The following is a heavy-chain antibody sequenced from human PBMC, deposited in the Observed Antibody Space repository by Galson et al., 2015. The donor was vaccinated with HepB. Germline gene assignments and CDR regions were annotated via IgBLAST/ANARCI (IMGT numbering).Heavy chain of an antibody. CDR3: ARDAKNYYGSGSYYIQTWGFAFDI. CDR2: ISSSSSTI. D-gene: IGHD3-10*01. J-gene: IGHJ3*02. CDR1: GFTFSSYS. Sequence: SLRLSCAASGFTFSSYSMNWVRQAPGKGLEWVSYISSSSSTIYYADSVKGRFTISRDNAKNSLYLQMNSLRAEDTAVYYCARDAKNYYGSGSYYIQTWGFAFDIWGQGTMVTVSS. V-gene: IGHV3-48*01.